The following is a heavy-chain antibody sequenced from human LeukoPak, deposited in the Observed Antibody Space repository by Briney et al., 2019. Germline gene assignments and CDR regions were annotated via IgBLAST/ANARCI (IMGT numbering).Heavy chain of an antibody. Sequence: PGGPLRLSCAASGFTFSSYGMHWVRQAPGKGLEWVAVIWYDGSNKYYADSVKGRFTISRDNSKNTLYLQMNSLRAEDTAVYYRAREGHGDYGLDYWGQGTLVTVSS. V-gene: IGHV3-33*01. D-gene: IGHD4-17*01. J-gene: IGHJ4*02. CDR3: AREGHGDYGLDY. CDR1: GFTFSSYG. CDR2: IWYDGSNK.